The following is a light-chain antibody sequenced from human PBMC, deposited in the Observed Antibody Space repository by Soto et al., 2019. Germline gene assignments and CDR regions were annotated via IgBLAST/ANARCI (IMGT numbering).Light chain of an antibody. V-gene: IGLV1-51*01. Sequence: SVLTQPPSVSAAPGQKVTISCSGSNSNIGTEYVSWYQQLPGTVPKLLIYDNNKRPSRIPDRFSGSKSGTSATLGITGLQTGDEADYYCGTWDSRLSAVVFGGGTKLTVL. CDR3: GTWDSRLSAVV. CDR1: NSNIGTEY. CDR2: DNN. J-gene: IGLJ2*01.